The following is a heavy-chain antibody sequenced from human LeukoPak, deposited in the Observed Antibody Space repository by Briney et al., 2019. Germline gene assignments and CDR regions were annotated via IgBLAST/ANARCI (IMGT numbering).Heavy chain of an antibody. CDR2: ISSTSTNK. CDR3: ARVGAGSSTSFFAIDD. CDR1: GFIFSTYG. Sequence: PGGSLRLSCEASGFIFSTYGMAWVRQAPGKGLEWVSSISSTSTNKYYADSMKGRFTISRDNAKNSLYLQINSLRVEDTALYFCARVGAGSSTSFFAIDDWGQGTLVTVSS. J-gene: IGHJ4*02. D-gene: IGHD2-2*01. V-gene: IGHV3-21*01.